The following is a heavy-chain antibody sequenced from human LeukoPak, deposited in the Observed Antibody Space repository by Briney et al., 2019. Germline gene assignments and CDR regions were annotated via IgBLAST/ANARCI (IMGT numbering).Heavy chain of an antibody. CDR1: GFTFSDYW. CDR3: ARRGGSSSRRSPIDY. Sequence: GGSLRLSCTASGFTFSDYWMTWVRQAPGKGPEWVANIKQDGSQRYYVDTVRGRFTITRDNAKNSLFLQMNGLRAEDTAVYYCARRGGSSSRRSPIDYWGQGTLVTVSS. J-gene: IGHJ4*02. V-gene: IGHV3-7*01. CDR2: IKQDGSQR. D-gene: IGHD6-6*01.